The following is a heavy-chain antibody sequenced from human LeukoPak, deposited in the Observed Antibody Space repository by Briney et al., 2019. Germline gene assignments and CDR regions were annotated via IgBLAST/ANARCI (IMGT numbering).Heavy chain of an antibody. Sequence: SETLSLTYTVSGYSISSGYSWGWIRQPPGKGLEWIGSISHSGSTYYNPSLKRRVTISVDTSKNQFSLKLASVTAADTAIYYCAKGAGGFSYYNWFDPWGQGTLVTVSS. J-gene: IGHJ5*02. CDR1: GYSISSGYS. CDR3: AKGAGGFSYYNWFDP. V-gene: IGHV4-38-2*02. CDR2: ISHSGST. D-gene: IGHD5-18*01.